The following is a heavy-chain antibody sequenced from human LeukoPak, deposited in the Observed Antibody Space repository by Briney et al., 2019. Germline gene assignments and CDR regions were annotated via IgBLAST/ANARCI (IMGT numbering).Heavy chain of an antibody. J-gene: IGHJ5*01. Sequence: GGSLRLSCAASGFTFSDYYMSWIRQAPGKGLEWVSYISDSGSTVYYAASVRGRSTISRDNAKNSLFLQMNSLRAEDTAVYYCARDRGNSDPGDWFDSWGQGTLVTVSS. CDR2: ISDSGSTV. CDR1: GFTFSDYY. CDR3: ARDRGNSDPGDWFDS. V-gene: IGHV3-11*01. D-gene: IGHD4-23*01.